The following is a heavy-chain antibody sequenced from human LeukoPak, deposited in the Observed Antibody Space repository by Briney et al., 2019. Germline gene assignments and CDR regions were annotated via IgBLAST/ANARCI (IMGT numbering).Heavy chain of an antibody. J-gene: IGHJ4*02. V-gene: IGHV3-64*01. CDR1: GFTFSSYA. CDR2: ISSNGGST. CDR3: ARFYGRLDY. Sequence: PGGSLRLSCAASGFTFSSYAMHWVRQAPGKGLEYVSAISSNGGSTYYANSVKGRFTIARDNSKNTPYLKMGSLRAEDMAVYYCARFYGRLDYWGQGTLVTVSS. D-gene: IGHD3-10*02.